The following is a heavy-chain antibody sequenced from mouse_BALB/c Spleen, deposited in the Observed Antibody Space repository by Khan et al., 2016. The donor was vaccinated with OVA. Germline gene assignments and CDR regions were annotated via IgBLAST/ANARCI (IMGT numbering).Heavy chain of an antibody. V-gene: IGHV5-6*01. CDR1: GFTFSTYG. J-gene: IGHJ3*01. Sequence: EVQGVESGGDLVKPEGSLKLSCAASGFTFSTYGMSWVRQTPDKRLEWVATISSGGSYTYYPDSVQGRFTISRDNAKNTLYLQMSSLKSEDKAMFYCARLAYYYDSEGFAYWGQGTLVTVSA. CDR3: ARLAYYYDSEGFAY. D-gene: IGHD1-1*01. CDR2: ISSGGSYT.